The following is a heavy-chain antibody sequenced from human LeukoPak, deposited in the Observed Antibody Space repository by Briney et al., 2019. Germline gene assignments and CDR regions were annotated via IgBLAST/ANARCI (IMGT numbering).Heavy chain of an antibody. D-gene: IGHD3-3*01. CDR3: ARPYDFWSGYYTGEGYFDY. CDR2: ISSSSSYI. CDR1: GFTFSSYR. J-gene: IGHJ4*02. V-gene: IGHV3-21*01. Sequence: GGSLRLSCAASGFTFSSYRMNWVRQAPGKGLEWVSSISSSSSYIYYADSVKGRFTISRDNAKNSLYLQMNSLRAEDTAVYYCARPYDFWSGYYTGEGYFDYWGQGTLVTVSS.